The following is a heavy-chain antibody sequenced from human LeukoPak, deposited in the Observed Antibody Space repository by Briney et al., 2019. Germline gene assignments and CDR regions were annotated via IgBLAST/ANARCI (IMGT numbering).Heavy chain of an antibody. CDR1: GFTVSSNY. Sequence: GGSLRLSCAASGFTVSSNYMSWVRQAPGKGLEWVSVIYSGGSTYYADSVKGRFTLSRDNSKNTLYLQMNSLRAEDTAVYYCASGVYYDILTGYSFYGMDVWGQGTTVTVSS. V-gene: IGHV3-66*01. J-gene: IGHJ6*02. CDR2: IYSGGST. D-gene: IGHD3-9*01. CDR3: ASGVYYDILTGYSFYGMDV.